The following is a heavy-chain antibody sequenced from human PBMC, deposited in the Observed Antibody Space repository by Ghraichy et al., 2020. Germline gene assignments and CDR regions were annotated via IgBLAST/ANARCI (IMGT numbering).Heavy chain of an antibody. CDR3: ARGEYCSSTSCPGSDFDY. CDR2: INSDGSST. J-gene: IGHJ4*02. D-gene: IGHD2-2*01. V-gene: IGHV3-74*01. Sequence: GGSLRLSCAASGFTFSSYWMHWVRQAPGKGLVWVSRINSDGSSTSYADSVKGRFTISRDNAKNTLYLQMNSLRAEDTAVYYCARGEYCSSTSCPGSDFDYWGQGTLVTVSS. CDR1: GFTFSSYW.